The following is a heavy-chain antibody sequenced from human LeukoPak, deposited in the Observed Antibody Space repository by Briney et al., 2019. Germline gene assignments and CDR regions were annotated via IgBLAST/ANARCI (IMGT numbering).Heavy chain of an antibody. D-gene: IGHD5-18*01. V-gene: IGHV3-23*01. CDR3: ARDPGGGYSYGWAIDYYYYMDV. J-gene: IGHJ6*03. CDR2: ISGSGGST. Sequence: GGSLRLSCAASGFTFSSYAMSWVRQAPGKGLEWVSAISGSGGSTYYADSVKGRFTISRDNSKNTLSLRMNSLRAEDTAVYYCARDPGGGYSYGWAIDYYYYMDVWGKGTTVTVSS. CDR1: GFTFSSYA.